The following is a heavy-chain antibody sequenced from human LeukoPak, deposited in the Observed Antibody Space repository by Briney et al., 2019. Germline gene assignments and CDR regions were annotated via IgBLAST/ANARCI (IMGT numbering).Heavy chain of an antibody. V-gene: IGHV3-30*02. CDR1: GFTFSSYV. CDR3: AKGQWELLY. Sequence: GGSLILSCAASGFTFSSYVMHWVRQAPGKGLEWVAFMRYDGGNKYYADSVKGRFTISRDNSKNTLYLQMNSLRPEDTAVYHCAKGQWELLYWGQGVLVTVSS. D-gene: IGHD1-26*01. CDR2: MRYDGGNK. J-gene: IGHJ4*02.